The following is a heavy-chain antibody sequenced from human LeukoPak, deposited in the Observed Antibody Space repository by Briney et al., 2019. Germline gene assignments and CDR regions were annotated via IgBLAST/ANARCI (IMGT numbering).Heavy chain of an antibody. J-gene: IGHJ5*02. D-gene: IGHD2-2*01. CDR1: GGSISGYY. CDR3: ARWVWRLPKGGRDIVVVPAANRGGIWFDP. CDR2: IYTSGST. V-gene: IGHV4-4*07. Sequence: PSETLSLTCTVSGGSISGYYWSWIRQPAGKGLEWIGRIYTSGSTNYNPSLKSRVTISVDTSKNQFSLKLSSVTAADTAVYYCARWVWRLPKGGRDIVVVPAANRGGIWFDPWGQGTLVTVSS.